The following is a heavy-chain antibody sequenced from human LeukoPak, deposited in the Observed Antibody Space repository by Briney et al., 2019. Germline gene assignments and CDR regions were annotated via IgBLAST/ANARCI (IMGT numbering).Heavy chain of an antibody. Sequence: ASVKVSCKTSGYTFSNYAIGWVRQAPGQGLEWMGWISTYTGNTKYAQKFQGRVTMTTETSTSTAFMELRSLESDDTAVYYCARDYGSGTYSLYYYGLDVWGQGTTVTVSS. CDR3: ARDYGSGTYSLYYYGLDV. CDR2: ISTYTGNT. J-gene: IGHJ6*02. D-gene: IGHD3-10*01. CDR1: GYTFSNYA. V-gene: IGHV1-18*01.